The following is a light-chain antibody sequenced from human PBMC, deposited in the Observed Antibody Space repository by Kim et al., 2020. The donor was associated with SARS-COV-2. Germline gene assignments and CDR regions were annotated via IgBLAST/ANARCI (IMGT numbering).Light chain of an antibody. J-gene: IGKJ4*01. V-gene: IGKV3-20*01. CDR3: QQYGSSPT. CDR2: GAS. CDR1: QSVSSSH. Sequence: LSPGERPTLSCRANQSVSSSHLAGYQHRPGQAPGLLIFGASSRATGIPDRFSGSGSGTDFTLTVTSLEPEDFAVYYCQQYGSSPTFGGGTKVDIK.